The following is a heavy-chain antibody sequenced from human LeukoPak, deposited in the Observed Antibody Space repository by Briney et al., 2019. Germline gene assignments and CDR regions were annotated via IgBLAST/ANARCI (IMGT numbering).Heavy chain of an antibody. CDR2: INWSGCST. CDR3: ARCKIGVDAFDI. D-gene: IGHD2-8*01. CDR1: GFTFDDYG. V-gene: IGHV3-20*04. J-gene: IGHJ3*02. Sequence: GGSLRLSCAASGFTFDDYGMSWVRQAPGKGLEWVSGINWSGCSTGYEDPVKGRFRISRDNAKNSLYLQMNSLRAEDTALYYCARCKIGVDAFDIWGQGTMVTVSS.